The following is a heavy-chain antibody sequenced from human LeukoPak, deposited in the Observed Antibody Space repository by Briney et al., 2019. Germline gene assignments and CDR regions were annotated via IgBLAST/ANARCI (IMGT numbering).Heavy chain of an antibody. V-gene: IGHV4-39*01. J-gene: IGHJ4*02. CDR1: GGSISSSSYY. CDR2: IYYSGST. CDR3: ARLGTGYSPFHY. D-gene: IGHD6-25*01. Sequence: SETLSLTCTVSGGSISSSSYYWGWIRQPPGKGLEWIGSIYYSGSTYYNPSLKSRVTISVDTSKNQFSLKLSSVTAADTAVYYCARLGTGYSPFHYWGQGTLVTVSS.